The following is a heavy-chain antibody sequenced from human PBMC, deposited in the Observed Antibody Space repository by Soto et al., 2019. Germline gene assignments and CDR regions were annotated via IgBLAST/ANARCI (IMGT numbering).Heavy chain of an antibody. Sequence: GGSLRLSCAASGFTFSSYGMHWVRQAPGKGLEWVAVISYDGSNKYYADSVKGRFTISRDNSKNTLYLQMNSLRAEDTAVYYCAKSHDYSNYYYYYYGMDVWGQGTTVTVSS. V-gene: IGHV3-30*18. CDR3: AKSHDYSNYYYYYYGMDV. CDR1: GFTFSSYG. D-gene: IGHD4-4*01. J-gene: IGHJ6*02. CDR2: ISYDGSNK.